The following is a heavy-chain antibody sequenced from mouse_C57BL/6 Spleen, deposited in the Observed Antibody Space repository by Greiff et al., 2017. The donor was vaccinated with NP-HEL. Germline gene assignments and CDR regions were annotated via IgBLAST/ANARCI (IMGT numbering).Heavy chain of an antibody. V-gene: IGHV5-6*01. Sequence: EVKLMESGGDLVKPGGSLKLSCAASGFTFSSYGMSWVRQTPDKRLEWVATISSGGSYTYYPDSVKGRFTISRDNAKNTLYLQMSSLKSEDTAMYYCARLWPDYFDYWGQGTTLTVSS. CDR1: GFTFSSYG. CDR3: ARLWPDYFDY. CDR2: ISSGGSYT. D-gene: IGHD1-1*02. J-gene: IGHJ2*01.